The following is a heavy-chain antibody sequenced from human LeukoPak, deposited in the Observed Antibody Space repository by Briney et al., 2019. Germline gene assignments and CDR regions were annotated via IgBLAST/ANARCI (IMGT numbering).Heavy chain of an antibody. CDR1: GGSISSYY. CDR3: ASMGVAFDY. Sequence: SETLSLTCTVSGGSISSYYWSWIRQPPGKGLEWIGYINYSGSTNYNPSLKSRVTISVDTSKNQFSLKLSSVTAADTAVYYCASMGVAFDYWGQGTLVTVSS. CDR2: INYSGST. V-gene: IGHV4-59*01. D-gene: IGHD3-10*01. J-gene: IGHJ4*02.